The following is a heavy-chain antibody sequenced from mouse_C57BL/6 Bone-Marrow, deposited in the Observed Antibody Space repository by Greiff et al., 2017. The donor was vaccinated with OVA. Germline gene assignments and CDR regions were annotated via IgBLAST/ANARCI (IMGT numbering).Heavy chain of an antibody. D-gene: IGHD4-1*01. V-gene: IGHV10-1*01. J-gene: IGHJ1*03. CDR1: GFSFNTYA. CDR3: VRRAWDGNWYFDV. Sequence: EVKLVESGGGLVQPKGSLKLSCAASGFSFNTYAMTWVRQAPGKGLEWVARIRSKSNNYATYYADSVKDRFTISRDDSESMLYLQMNNLKTEDTAMYYCVRRAWDGNWYFDVWGTGTTVTVSS. CDR2: IRSKSNNYAT.